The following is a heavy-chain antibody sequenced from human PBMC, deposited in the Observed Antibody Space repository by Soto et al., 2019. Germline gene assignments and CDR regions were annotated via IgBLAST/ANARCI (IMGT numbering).Heavy chain of an antibody. V-gene: IGHV1-3*01. Sequence: QAQLVQSGAEVKKPGASVKVSCKASGYTFTSFAMHWVRQAPGQRFELMGWIKGDNGNTRFSQKFQDRVTITRDTSASTVYMELTSLRFEDTAVYYCARARTTVTKCSSYYYMDVWGKGTTVTVSS. D-gene: IGHD4-17*01. J-gene: IGHJ6*03. CDR2: IKGDNGNT. CDR3: ARARTTVTKCSSYYYMDV. CDR1: GYTFTSFA.